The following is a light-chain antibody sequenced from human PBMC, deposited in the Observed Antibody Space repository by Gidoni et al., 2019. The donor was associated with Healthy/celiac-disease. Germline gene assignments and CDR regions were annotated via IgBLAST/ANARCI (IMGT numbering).Light chain of an antibody. CDR2: DAS. CDR3: QQRSNWLT. V-gene: IGKV3-11*01. J-gene: IGKJ4*01. CDR1: QSVSSY. Sequence: EIVLTQSPATLSLSPGERATLTCRASQSVSSYLAWYQQKPDQAPRLLIYDASNRAAGIPARFGGSGSGTDFTLTSSRLDPEYFAVYYCQQRSNWLTFGGGTKVEIK.